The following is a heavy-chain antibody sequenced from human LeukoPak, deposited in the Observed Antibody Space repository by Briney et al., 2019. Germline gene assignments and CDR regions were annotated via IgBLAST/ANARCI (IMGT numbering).Heavy chain of an antibody. CDR1: GFTFSSYW. CDR3: ARDGGYDSSGYYWRSDY. V-gene: IGHV3-7*03. D-gene: IGHD3-22*01. CDR2: IKQDGSEK. J-gene: IGHJ4*02. Sequence: PGGSLRLSCAASGFTFSSYWMSWVRQAPGKGLEWVANIKQDGSEKYYVDSVKGRFTISRDNAKNSLYLQMNSLRAEDTVVYYCARDGGYDSSGYYWRSDYWGQGTLVTVSS.